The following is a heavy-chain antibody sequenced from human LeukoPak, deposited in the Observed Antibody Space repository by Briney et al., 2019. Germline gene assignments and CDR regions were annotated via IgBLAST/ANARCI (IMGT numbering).Heavy chain of an antibody. CDR1: GFTFRNYA. D-gene: IGHD6-13*01. J-gene: IGHJ4*02. CDR2: ISGSGVNT. Sequence: PGGSLRLSCAASGFTFRNYAMNWVRQAPGKGLEWVSTISGSGVNTYYAESVKGRFTISRDNSKNMVFLQMNSLRAEDTAMFYCAKDPHAEKSTIYSGSWYMDYWGQGTLVTVSS. CDR3: AKDPHAEKSTIYSGSWYMDY. V-gene: IGHV3-23*01.